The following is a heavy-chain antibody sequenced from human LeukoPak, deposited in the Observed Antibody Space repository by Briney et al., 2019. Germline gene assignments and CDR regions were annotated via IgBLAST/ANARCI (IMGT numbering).Heavy chain of an antibody. CDR2: IYYSGST. CDR3: ARTRYYYDSSGYYLVDY. V-gene: IGHV4-30-4*08. J-gene: IGHJ4*02. Sequence: SQTLSLTCTVSGGSISSGDYYWSWIRQPPGKGLEWIGYIYYSGSTYYNPSLKSRVTISVDTSKNQFSLKLSSVTAADTAVYYCARTRYYYDSSGYYLVDYRGQGTLVTVSS. D-gene: IGHD3-22*01. CDR1: GGSISSGDYY.